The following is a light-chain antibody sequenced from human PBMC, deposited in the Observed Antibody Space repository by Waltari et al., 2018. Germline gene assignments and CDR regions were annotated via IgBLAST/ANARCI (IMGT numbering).Light chain of an antibody. CDR1: SFNIGRKY. CDR2: KID. J-gene: IGLJ3*02. V-gene: IGLV1-47*01. Sequence: QSALTQPPSASGTPGQGVTISCSGSSFNIGRKYVCWYQQLSGAAPKLLMFKIDQRPSGVPDRFSGTRAGGAATLAIIGLRSEDEADYYCAVWDDVLTIWVFGGGTKLTVL. CDR3: AVWDDVLTIWV.